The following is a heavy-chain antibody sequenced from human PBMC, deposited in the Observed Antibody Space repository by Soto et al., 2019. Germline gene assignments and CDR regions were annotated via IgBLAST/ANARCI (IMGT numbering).Heavy chain of an antibody. J-gene: IGHJ4*02. D-gene: IGHD3-22*01. Sequence: QITLKESGPTLVKPTQTLTLTCTSSGFSLSTSGVGVGWIRQPPGKTLEWLALIYWDDDKRYSPSLKSSLTITKDTSENQVVLTMTNRDPVDTATYYCAHSVTYYDSSGYYADFAYWGQGTLVTVSS. CDR2: IYWDDDK. CDR1: GFSLSTSGVG. V-gene: IGHV2-5*02. CDR3: AHSVTYYDSSGYYADFAY.